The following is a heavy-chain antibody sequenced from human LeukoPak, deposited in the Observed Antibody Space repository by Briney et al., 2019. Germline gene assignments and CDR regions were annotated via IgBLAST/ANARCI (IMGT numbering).Heavy chain of an antibody. D-gene: IGHD4/OR15-4a*01. CDR3: AKDRVPDGAWSFDY. CDR1: GFTFSSYW. Sequence: GGSLRLSCGASGFTFSSYWMSWVRQVPGKGLEWVANTDQVGSEKYHVDSVKGRFTISRDDSRGTLYLQMNSLRAEDTAIYYCAKDRVPDGAWSFDYWGQGTLVTVSS. J-gene: IGHJ4*02. CDR2: TDQVGSEK. V-gene: IGHV3-7*01.